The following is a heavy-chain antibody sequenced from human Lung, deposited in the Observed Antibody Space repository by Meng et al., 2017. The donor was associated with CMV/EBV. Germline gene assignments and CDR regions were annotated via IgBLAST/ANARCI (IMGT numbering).Heavy chain of an antibody. D-gene: IGHD3-3*01. V-gene: IGHV3-30*02. J-gene: IGHJ6*02. Sequence: SCAASGFTFSSYGMHWVRQAPGKGLEGVAFIRYDGKNEYYADSVKGRFSISRDDSKNTLYLQMNSLRPEDTAVYYCAKETGPISGGYYYYGIDVWXQGTXVNGAS. CDR2: IRYDGKNE. CDR1: GFTFSSYG. CDR3: AKETGPISGGYYYYGIDV.